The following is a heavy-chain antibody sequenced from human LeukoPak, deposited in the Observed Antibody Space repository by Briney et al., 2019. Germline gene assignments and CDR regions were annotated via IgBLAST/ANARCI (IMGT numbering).Heavy chain of an antibody. CDR1: GFTFSTHA. CDR3: TRDPPSSGWSFDY. J-gene: IGHJ4*02. Sequence: GGSLRLSCAASGFTFSTHATHWVRQAPAKGLEWVAMIWFDGKNTHYVDSVKGRFTISRDNSKNTVDLRMNSLRAEDTAVYYCTRDPPSSGWSFDYWGQGTLVTVSS. CDR2: IWFDGKNT. D-gene: IGHD6-19*01. V-gene: IGHV3-33*01.